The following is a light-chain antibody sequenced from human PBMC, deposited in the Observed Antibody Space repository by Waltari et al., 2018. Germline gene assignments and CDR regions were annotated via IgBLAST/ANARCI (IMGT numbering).Light chain of an antibody. V-gene: IGKV3-20*01. CDR3: QKYDFLPAT. J-gene: IGKJ1*01. Sequence: EVVLTQSPGTLSLSPGERATLSCRASQGVGKYLAWYQQRPGQAPRLLLYHTSIRATGIPDRFSGSGYGTYCSLTISRLEPEDFAVYYCQKYDFLPATFGQGTTVEI. CDR1: QGVGKY. CDR2: HTS.